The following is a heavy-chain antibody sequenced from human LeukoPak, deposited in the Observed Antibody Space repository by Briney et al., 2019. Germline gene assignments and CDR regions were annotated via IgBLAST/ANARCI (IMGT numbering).Heavy chain of an antibody. J-gene: IGHJ6*03. CDR1: GGSISSYY. V-gene: IGHV4-4*09. Sequence: SETLSLTCTVSGGSISSYYWSWIRQPPGKGLEWIGYIYTSGSTNYNPSLKSRVTISVDTSKNQFSLKLSSVTAADTAVYYCARGGSYYSVYYYYYMDVWGKGTTVTVSS. CDR3: ARGGSYYSVYYYYYMDV. CDR2: IYTSGST. D-gene: IGHD1-26*01.